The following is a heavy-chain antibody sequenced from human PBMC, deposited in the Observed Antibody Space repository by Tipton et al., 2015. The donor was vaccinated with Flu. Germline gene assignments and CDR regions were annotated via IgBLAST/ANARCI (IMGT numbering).Heavy chain of an antibody. CDR1: GGTFSSYA. Sequence: QSGAEVKKPGSSVKVSCKAFGGTFSSYAISWVRQAPGQGLEWVGGIIPIFGTANYAQKFQGRVTITADESTSTAYMELSSLRSEDTAVYYCARDHTLGFGELLFDYWGQGTLVTVSS. D-gene: IGHD3-10*01. CDR2: IIPIFGTA. J-gene: IGHJ4*02. CDR3: ARDHTLGFGELLFDY. V-gene: IGHV1-69*01.